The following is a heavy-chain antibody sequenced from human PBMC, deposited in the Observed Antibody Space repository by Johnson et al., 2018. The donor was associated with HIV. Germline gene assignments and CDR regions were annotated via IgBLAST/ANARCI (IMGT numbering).Heavy chain of an antibody. V-gene: IGHV3-74*03. J-gene: IGHJ3*02. D-gene: IGHD3-22*01. Sequence: VQLVESGGGLVQPGGSLRLSCAVSGFTFNTYWMHWVRQAPGKGLVWVARINSDGGSTAYADSVKGRFTISRDNTKDTLYLQMGSLRAEDMAVYYCARGSLYYYDSSGWGAFDIWGQGTMVTVSS. CDR1: GFTFNTYW. CDR2: INSDGGST. CDR3: ARGSLYYYDSSGWGAFDI.